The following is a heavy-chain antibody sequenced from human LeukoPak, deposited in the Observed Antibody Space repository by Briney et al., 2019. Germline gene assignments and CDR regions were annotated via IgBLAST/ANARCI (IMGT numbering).Heavy chain of an antibody. Sequence: PSETLSLTCAVYGGSFSGYYWSWIRQPPGKGLEWIGEINHSGSTNYNPSLKSRVTISVDTSKNQFSLRLSSVTAADTAVYYCARGRGWWELLKSWFDPWGHGTLVTVSS. CDR1: GGSFSGYY. CDR2: INHSGST. J-gene: IGHJ5*02. CDR3: ARGRGWWELLKSWFDP. D-gene: IGHD1-26*01. V-gene: IGHV4-34*01.